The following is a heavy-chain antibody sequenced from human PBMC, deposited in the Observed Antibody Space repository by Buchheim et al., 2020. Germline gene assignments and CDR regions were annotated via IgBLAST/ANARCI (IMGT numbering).Heavy chain of an antibody. CDR1: GFTLSSYW. CDR3: ARELVVASAEYFDY. CDR2: IKQDGSEK. J-gene: IGHJ4*02. V-gene: IGHV3-7*01. D-gene: IGHD2-8*02. Sequence: EVQLVESGGGLVQPGGSLRLSCTASGFTLSSYWMSWVRQAPGKGLEWVANIKQDGSEKNYVDSVKGRFTISRDNAKNSLYLQMDSLKAEDTAVYYCARELVVASAEYFDYWGLGTL.